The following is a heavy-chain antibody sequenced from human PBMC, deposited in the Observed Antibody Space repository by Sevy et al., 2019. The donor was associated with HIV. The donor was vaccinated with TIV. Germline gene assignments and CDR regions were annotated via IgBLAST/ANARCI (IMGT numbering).Heavy chain of an antibody. D-gene: IGHD5-12*01. V-gene: IGHV3-30*18. CDR2: VSYDGSNK. CDR3: AKAGVEMATIGSLV. CDR1: GFTFSSYG. Sequence: GGSLRLSCAASGFTFSSYGMNWVRQAPGKGLEWVADVSYDGSNKYYADSVKGRLTISRDNSKKALYLQMNSLRAEDTAVYYCAKAGVEMATIGSLVWGQGTLVTVSS. J-gene: IGHJ4*02.